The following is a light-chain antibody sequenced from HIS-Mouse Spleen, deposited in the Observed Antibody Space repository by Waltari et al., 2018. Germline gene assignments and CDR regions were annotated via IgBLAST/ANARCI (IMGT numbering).Light chain of an antibody. CDR2: AAS. CDR1: QGISSY. V-gene: IGKV1-9*01. CDR3: QQLNSYTPT. Sequence: DIQLTHTPTFLSASVGDQVPTTCRASQGISSYLAWYQQKPGKAPKLLIYAASTLQSGVPSRFSGSGSGTEFTLTISSLQPEDFATYYCQQLNSYTPTFGQGTKVEIK. J-gene: IGKJ1*01.